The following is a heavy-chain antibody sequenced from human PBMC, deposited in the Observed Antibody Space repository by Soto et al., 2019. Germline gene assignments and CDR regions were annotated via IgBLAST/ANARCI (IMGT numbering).Heavy chain of an antibody. D-gene: IGHD2-2*01. Sequence: ASVKVSCKASGYTFTGYYMHWVRQAPGQGLEWMGWINPNSGGTNYAQKFQGWVTMTRDTSISTAYMELSRLRSDDTAVYYCARGYYCSSTSCYLIASFDYWGQGTLVTVSS. CDR2: INPNSGGT. CDR3: ARGYYCSSTSCYLIASFDY. V-gene: IGHV1-2*04. CDR1: GYTFTGYY. J-gene: IGHJ4*02.